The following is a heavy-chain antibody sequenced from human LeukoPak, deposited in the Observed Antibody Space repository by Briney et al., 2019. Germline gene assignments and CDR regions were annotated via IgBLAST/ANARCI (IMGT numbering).Heavy chain of an antibody. J-gene: IGHJ4*02. CDR2: VHLNGRT. CDR1: GGSISTTNW. V-gene: IGHV4-4*02. D-gene: IGHD2/OR15-2a*01. CDR3: AREGGFYRPLDY. Sequence: SGTLSLTCDVSGGSISTTNWWTWVRHPPGGGLEWIGEVHLNGRTHYSPSLERRVSMSVDMSENPVSLQLTSVTAADTAVYFCAREGGFYRPLDYSGPGTLVIVSA.